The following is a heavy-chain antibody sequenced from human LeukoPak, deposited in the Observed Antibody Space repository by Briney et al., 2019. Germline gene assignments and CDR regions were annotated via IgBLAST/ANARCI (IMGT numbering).Heavy chain of an antibody. V-gene: IGHV3-33*06. D-gene: IGHD6-13*01. J-gene: IGHJ4*02. CDR3: AKDDASSWYFFDF. CDR2: IWYDGNKK. Sequence: GGSLRLSCAASGFTFSSYGMHWVRQTPDKGLEWVAVIWYDGNKKYYADSVKGRFTISRDNSKNTLYLQMHSLRAEDTAVYYCAKDDASSWYFFDFWGQGTLVTVSS. CDR1: GFTFSSYG.